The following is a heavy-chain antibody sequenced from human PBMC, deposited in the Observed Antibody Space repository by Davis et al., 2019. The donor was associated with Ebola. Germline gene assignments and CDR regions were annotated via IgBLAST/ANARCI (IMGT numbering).Heavy chain of an antibody. Sequence: AASVKVSCKASGGTFSSYAISWVRQAPGQGLEWMGWMNPNSGNTGYAQKFQGRVTMTRNLSISTAYMELNSLRSEDTAVYFCARRVGARSGFDYWGQGTLVTVSS. CDR2: MNPNSGNT. J-gene: IGHJ4*02. V-gene: IGHV1-8*02. CDR3: ARRVGARSGFDY. D-gene: IGHD1-26*01. CDR1: GGTFSSYA.